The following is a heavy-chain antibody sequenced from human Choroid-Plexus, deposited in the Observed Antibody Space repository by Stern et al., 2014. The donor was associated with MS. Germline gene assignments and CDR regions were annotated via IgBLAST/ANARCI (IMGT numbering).Heavy chain of an antibody. CDR3: AKDRQYLTYFFDH. Sequence: VQLVESGGGVVQPARPLRLSCVASGFTFGSCAMHWVRQAPGKGLEWVAGVSYDGSNKYYVDSVKGRFTISRDNSQNTLYMQMSSLRPEDTAVYYCAKDRQYLTYFFDHWGQGSLVTVSS. V-gene: IGHV3-30*18. J-gene: IGHJ5*02. D-gene: IGHD2/OR15-2a*01. CDR1: GFTFGSCA. CDR2: VSYDGSNK.